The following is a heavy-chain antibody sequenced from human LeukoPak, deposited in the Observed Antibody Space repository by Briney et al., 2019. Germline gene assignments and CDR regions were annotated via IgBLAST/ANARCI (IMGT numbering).Heavy chain of an antibody. V-gene: IGHV3-15*01. CDR2: IKSKTDGGIT. CDR1: GFTFSNAW. CDR3: ATYSSLNRREFQY. Sequence: GGSLRLSCAASGFTFSNAWMSWVRQAPGKGLEWVGRIKSKTDGGITDYAAPVKGRFTISRDDSKNTLYLQMNSLRAEDTAVYYCATYSSLNRREFQYWGQGTLLTVSS. D-gene: IGHD3-22*01. J-gene: IGHJ1*01.